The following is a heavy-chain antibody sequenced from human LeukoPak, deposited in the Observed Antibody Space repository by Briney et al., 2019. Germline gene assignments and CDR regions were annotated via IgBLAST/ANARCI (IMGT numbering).Heavy chain of an antibody. CDR2: ISYDGSNK. CDR1: GFTFSSYG. CDR3: AKGRMLEMTTVVTFLDY. D-gene: IGHD4-23*01. Sequence: GGSLRLSCAASGFTFSSYGMHWVRQAPGKGLEWVAVISYDGSNKYYADSVKGRFTISRDNSKNTLYLQMNSLRAEDTAVYYCAKGRMLEMTTVVTFLDYWGQGTLVTVSS. V-gene: IGHV3-30*18. J-gene: IGHJ4*02.